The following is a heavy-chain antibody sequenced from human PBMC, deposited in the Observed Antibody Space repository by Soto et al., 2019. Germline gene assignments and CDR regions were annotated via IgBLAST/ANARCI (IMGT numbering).Heavy chain of an antibody. CDR1: GYTFTGYG. D-gene: IGHD3-3*02. Sequence: QVQLVQSGTEVKKPGASVKISCKASGYTFTGYGISWVRQDPGQGLEWMGGVSAYNRNANYAQKFQGRVTMTTDTSASTNYMELRSLRSDDTAVYYWARRLEFFPCWFDPWGQGTLVTVSS. CDR3: ARRLEFFPCWFDP. V-gene: IGHV1-18*01. J-gene: IGHJ5*02. CDR2: VSAYNRNA.